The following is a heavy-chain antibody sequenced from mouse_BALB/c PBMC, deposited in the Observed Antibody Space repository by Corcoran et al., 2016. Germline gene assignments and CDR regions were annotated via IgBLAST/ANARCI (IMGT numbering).Heavy chain of an antibody. V-gene: IGHV14-3*02. CDR1: GFNIKDPY. Sequence: EVQLQQSGAELVKPGASVKLSCTASGFNIKDPYMHWVKQRPEQGLEWIGRIDPANGNTKYDPKFQGKATITAETSSNTAYLQLSSLTSEDTAVYYCARDDYWGQGTTLTVSS. CDR2: IDPANGNT. J-gene: IGHJ2*01. CDR3: ARDDY.